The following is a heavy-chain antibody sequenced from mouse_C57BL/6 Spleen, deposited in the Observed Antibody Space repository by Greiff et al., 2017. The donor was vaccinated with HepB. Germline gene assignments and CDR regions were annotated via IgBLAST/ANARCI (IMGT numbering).Heavy chain of an antibody. J-gene: IGHJ1*03. D-gene: IGHD1-1*01. CDR1: GYTFTSYW. Sequence: QVQLQQSGAELVKPGASVKMSCKASGYTFTSYWITWVKQRPGQGLEWIGDMCPGIGSNNYNEKIKSKATVTVDTSSSTAYMQLSSQTSEDSVVYYGAGNYGSSYWYFDFWGTGTTVTVSA. V-gene: IGHV1-55*01. CDR3: AGNYGSSYWYFDF. CDR2: MCPGIGSN.